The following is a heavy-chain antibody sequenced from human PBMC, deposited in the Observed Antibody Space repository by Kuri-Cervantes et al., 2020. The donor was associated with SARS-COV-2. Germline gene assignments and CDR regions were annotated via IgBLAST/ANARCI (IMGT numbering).Heavy chain of an antibody. D-gene: IGHD5-18*01. Sequence: SVKVSCKASGGTFSSYAISWVRQAPGQGLEWMGGIIPTFGTANYAQKFQGRVTITTDESTSTAYMELSSLRSEDTAVYYCARVRGYSYGYRGDYYMDVWGKGTTVTVSS. CDR2: IIPTFGTA. J-gene: IGHJ6*03. CDR1: GGTFSSYA. V-gene: IGHV1-69*05. CDR3: ARVRGYSYGYRGDYYMDV.